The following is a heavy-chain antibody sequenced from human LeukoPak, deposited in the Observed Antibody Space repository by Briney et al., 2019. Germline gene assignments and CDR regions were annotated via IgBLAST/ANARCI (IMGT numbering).Heavy chain of an antibody. CDR3: ARAGLYYDFWSGYYLH. J-gene: IGHJ4*02. D-gene: IGHD3-3*01. V-gene: IGHV3-48*01. Sequence: GGSLRLSCAASGFTFSSYSMNWVRQAPGKGLEWVSYISSSSSTIYYADSVKGRFTISRDNAKNSLYMQMNSLRAEDTAVYYGARAGLYYDFWSGYYLHWGQGTLVTVSS. CDR1: GFTFSSYS. CDR2: ISSSSSTI.